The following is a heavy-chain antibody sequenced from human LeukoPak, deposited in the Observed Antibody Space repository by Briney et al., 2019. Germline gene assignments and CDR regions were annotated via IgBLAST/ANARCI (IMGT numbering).Heavy chain of an antibody. CDR1: GFTFRKFA. V-gene: IGHV3-23*01. J-gene: IGHJ4*02. CDR2: IDGSGDNT. CDR3: AKDYGDLPIDY. D-gene: IGHD4-17*01. Sequence: GGSLRLSCAASGFTFRKFAMTWVRQTPGKGLEWVSTIDGSGDNTYFADSVKGRFTISRNNSKSTLYLQMTSLRAEDTAIYYCAKDYGDLPIDYWGQGTLVTVSS.